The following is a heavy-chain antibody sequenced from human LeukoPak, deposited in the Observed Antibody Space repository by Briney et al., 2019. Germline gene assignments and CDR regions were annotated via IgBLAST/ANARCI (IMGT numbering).Heavy chain of an antibody. V-gene: IGHV1-58*02. J-gene: IGHJ4*02. CDR2: IVVGSGNT. CDR3: ARSLGSIAARPGGFDY. D-gene: IGHD6-6*01. Sequence: SVKVSCRASGFTFGDSVMQWVRQARGQRLEWIGWIVVGSGNTNYAQKLQERVTITRDMSTSTAYMELSSLRAEDTAVYYCARSLGSIAARPGGFDYWGQGTLVTVSS. CDR1: GFTFGDSV.